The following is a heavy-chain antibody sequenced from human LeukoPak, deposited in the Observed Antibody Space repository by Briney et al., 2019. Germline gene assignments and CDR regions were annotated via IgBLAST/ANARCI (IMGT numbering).Heavy chain of an antibody. CDR3: ARGLYSSSGPTY. Sequence: GRSLRLSCTASGFIFSNYVMHWVRQAPGKGLEWVALISYDGSNKYYADSVKGRFTISRDNSKNTLYLQMNSLRAEDTAVYYCARGLYSSSGPTYWGQGTLVTVSS. J-gene: IGHJ4*02. D-gene: IGHD6-19*01. V-gene: IGHV3-30-3*01. CDR1: GFIFSNYV. CDR2: ISYDGSNK.